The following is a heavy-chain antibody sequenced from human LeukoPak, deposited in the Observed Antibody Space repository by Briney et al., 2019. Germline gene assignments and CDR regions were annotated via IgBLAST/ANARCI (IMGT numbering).Heavy chain of an antibody. CDR3: ARLHYDFWSGPSGPFDY. D-gene: IGHD3-3*01. CDR2: IYPGDSDT. CDR1: GYSFTSYW. Sequence: ESLKISCKGSGYSFTSYWIGWVRQMPGKGLEWMGIIYPGDSDTRYSPSFQGQVTISADKSISTAYLQWSSLKASDTAMYYCARLHYDFWSGPSGPFDYWGQGTLVTVSS. J-gene: IGHJ4*02. V-gene: IGHV5-51*01.